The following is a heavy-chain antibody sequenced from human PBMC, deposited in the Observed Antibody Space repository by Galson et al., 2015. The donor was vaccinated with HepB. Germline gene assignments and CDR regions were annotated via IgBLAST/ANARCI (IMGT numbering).Heavy chain of an antibody. Sequence: SVKVSCKASGYTFTGYYMHWVRQAPGQGLEWMGWINPNSGGTNYAQKFQGRVTMTRDTSISTAYMELSRLRSDDTAVYYCARDRYCSSTSCYTAPMDVWGKGTTVTVSS. CDR2: INPNSGGT. D-gene: IGHD2-2*02. CDR1: GYTFTGYY. CDR3: ARDRYCSSTSCYTAPMDV. V-gene: IGHV1-2*02. J-gene: IGHJ6*03.